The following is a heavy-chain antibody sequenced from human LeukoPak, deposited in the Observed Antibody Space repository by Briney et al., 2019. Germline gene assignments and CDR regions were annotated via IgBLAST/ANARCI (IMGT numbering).Heavy chain of an antibody. J-gene: IGHJ3*02. CDR3: ARGMVYAILGLAFDI. D-gene: IGHD2-8*01. Sequence: ASVTVSCTASGGTFSSYAISWVRQAPGQGLEWMGGIIPIFGTANYAQKFQGRVTITADESTSTAYMELSSLRSEDTAVYYCARGMVYAILGLAFDIWGQGTMVTVSS. V-gene: IGHV1-69*13. CDR2: IIPIFGTA. CDR1: GGTFSSYA.